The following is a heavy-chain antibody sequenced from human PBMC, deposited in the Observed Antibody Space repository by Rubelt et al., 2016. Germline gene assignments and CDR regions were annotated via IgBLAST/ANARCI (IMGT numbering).Heavy chain of an antibody. V-gene: IGHV5-10-1*01. CDR1: GYSFTSYW. CDR3: ARHAGDGGNSEDWFDP. Sequence: EVQLVQSGAEVKKPGESLRISCKGSGYSFTSYWISWVRQMPGKGLEWMGRIDPSDSYTNYSPSFHGTVTISADTSISTAYLQWSSLKASDTAMYYCARHAGDGGNSEDWFDPWGQGTLVTVSS. D-gene: IGHD4-23*01. J-gene: IGHJ5*02. CDR2: IDPSDSYT.